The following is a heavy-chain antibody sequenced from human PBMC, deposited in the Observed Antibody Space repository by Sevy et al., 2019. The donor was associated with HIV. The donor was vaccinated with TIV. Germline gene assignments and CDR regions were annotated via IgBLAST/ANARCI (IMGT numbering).Heavy chain of an antibody. V-gene: IGHV1-18*01. CDR1: GYTFTSYG. J-gene: IGHJ4*02. D-gene: IGHD3-10*01. CDR3: AREGGGFGESYDY. CDR2: ISAYNGNT. Sequence: ASVKVSCKASGYTFTSYGISWVRQAPGQGLEWMGWISAYNGNTNYAQKLQGRVTMTTDTSTGTAYMELRSLGSDDTAVYYCAREGGGFGESYDYWGQGTLVTVSS.